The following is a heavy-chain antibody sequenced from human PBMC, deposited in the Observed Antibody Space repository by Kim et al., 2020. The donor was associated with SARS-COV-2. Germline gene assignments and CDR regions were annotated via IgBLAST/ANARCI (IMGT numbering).Heavy chain of an antibody. CDR3: ARDSSNDFWSGYSWFDP. D-gene: IGHD3-3*01. Sequence: SETLSLTCTVSGGSISSYYWSWIRQPAGKGLEWIGRIYTSGSTNYNPSLKSRVTISVDTSKNQFSLKLSSVTAADTAVYYCARDSSNDFWSGYSWFDPWGHGTLVTVSS. V-gene: IGHV4-4*07. CDR1: GGSISSYY. J-gene: IGHJ5*02. CDR2: IYTSGST.